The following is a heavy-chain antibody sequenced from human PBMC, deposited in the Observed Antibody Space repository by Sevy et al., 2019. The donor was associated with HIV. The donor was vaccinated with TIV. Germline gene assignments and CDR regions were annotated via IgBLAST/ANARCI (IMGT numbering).Heavy chain of an antibody. CDR1: GGSSTSLY. CDR2: IYYNGHI. Sequence: SETLSLTCTVSGGSSTSLYWNWIRQPPGKGLEWIANIYYNGHINYNPSLKSRVTLSLDTSKNQFSLRLSAVTAADTAMYYCAGENAWGRGYSWGQGTLVTVSS. D-gene: IGHD1-26*01. V-gene: IGHV4-59*08. CDR3: AGENAWGRGYS. J-gene: IGHJ4*02.